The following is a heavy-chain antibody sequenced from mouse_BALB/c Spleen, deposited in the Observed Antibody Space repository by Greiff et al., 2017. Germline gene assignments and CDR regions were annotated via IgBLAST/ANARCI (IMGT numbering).Heavy chain of an antibody. CDR1: GYTFTDYA. V-gene: IGHV1-67*01. Sequence: VQLQQSGPELVRPGVSVKISCKGSGYTFTDYAMHWVKQSHAKSLEWIGVISTYYGNTNYNQKFKGKATMTVDKSSSTAYMELARLTSEDSAIYYCARGNGNYCDYGGQGTTLTVSS. CDR3: ARGNGNYCDY. J-gene: IGHJ2*01. D-gene: IGHD2-1*01. CDR2: ISTYYGNT.